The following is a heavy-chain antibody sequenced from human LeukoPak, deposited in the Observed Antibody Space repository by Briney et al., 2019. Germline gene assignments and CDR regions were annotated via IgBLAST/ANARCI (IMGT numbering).Heavy chain of an antibody. J-gene: IGHJ4*02. D-gene: IGHD3/OR15-3a*01. CDR2: ISAGGGST. V-gene: IGHV3-23*01. Sequence: GGSLRLSCAASGFTFSSYAMSWVRQAPGKGLEWVSTISAGGGSTYYADSVKGRFTISRDNSKNTLYLQMNSLRAEDTAVYSCAKVLDGASDYWGQGTLVTVSS. CDR3: AKVLDGASDY. CDR1: GFTFSSYA.